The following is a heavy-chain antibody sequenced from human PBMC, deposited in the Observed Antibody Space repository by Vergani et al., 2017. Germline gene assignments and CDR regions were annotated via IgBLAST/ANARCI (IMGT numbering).Heavy chain of an antibody. CDR2: IYTSGST. V-gene: IGHV4-61*02. CDR1: CASINNDFYY. J-gene: IGHJ4*02. Sequence: QVQLQESGPGLVKPSQTLSLTCTVSCASINNDFYYWHLLRQPAGKGLEWIGGIYTSGSTNYNPSLKSRVTMSVDTSKNQFSLKLSSVTAADTAVYYCARESLAWLGGFDYWGQGTLVTVSS. D-gene: IGHD3-10*01. CDR3: ARESLAWLGGFDY.